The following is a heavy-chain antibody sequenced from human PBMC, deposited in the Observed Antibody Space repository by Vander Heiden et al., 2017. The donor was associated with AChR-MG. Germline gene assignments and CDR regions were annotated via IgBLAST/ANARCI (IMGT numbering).Heavy chain of an antibody. J-gene: IGHJ4*02. CDR3: ANIRGFKTGTTGDY. V-gene: IGHV3-23*01. CDR1: GYTFSSYA. CDR2: IVGSGDST. Sequence: EAQLLESGGGLVQPVGSLMLPCAASGYTFSSYAMLWVRQVSWKGLGWVSTIVGSGDSTSYADSVKGRFTVSRDNSKNTLYLQMNSLRVEDTAVYYCANIRGFKTGTTGDYWGQGTLVTVSS. D-gene: IGHD1-1*01.